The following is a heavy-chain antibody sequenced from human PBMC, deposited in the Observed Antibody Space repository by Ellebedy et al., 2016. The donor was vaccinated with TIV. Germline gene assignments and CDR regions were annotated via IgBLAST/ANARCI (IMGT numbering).Heavy chain of an antibody. Sequence: GGSLRLXXAASGFTFSTYWMSWVRQAPGKGLEWVATIKQDGSEKYFVDSVKGRFTISRDNAKNSLSLQMNSLRAEDTAVYYCARDKSSGSTYGSHFDYWGQGTLVTVSS. CDR3: ARDKSSGSTYGSHFDY. D-gene: IGHD5-18*01. CDR1: GFTFSTYW. V-gene: IGHV3-7*01. J-gene: IGHJ4*02. CDR2: IKQDGSEK.